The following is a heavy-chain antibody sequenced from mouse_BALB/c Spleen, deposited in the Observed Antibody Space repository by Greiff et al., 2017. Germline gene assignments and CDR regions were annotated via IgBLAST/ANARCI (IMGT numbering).Heavy chain of an antibody. CDR1: GFNIKDTY. V-gene: IGHV14-3*02. CDR2: IDPANGNT. Sequence: VQLQQSGAELVKPGASVTLSCTASGFNIKDTYMHWVKQRPEQGLEWIGRIDPANGNTKYDPKFQGKATITADTSSNTAYLQLSSLTSEDTAVYYCARSFYGPSFDYWGQGTTLTVSS. CDR3: ARSFYGPSFDY. D-gene: IGHD2-10*01. J-gene: IGHJ2*01.